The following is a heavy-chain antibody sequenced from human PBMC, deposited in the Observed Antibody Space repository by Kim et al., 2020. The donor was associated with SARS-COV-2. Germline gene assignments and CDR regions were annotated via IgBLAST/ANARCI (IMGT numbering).Heavy chain of an antibody. V-gene: IGHV3-23*01. CDR3: ARGGTNSWSLDY. D-gene: IGHD6-13*01. J-gene: IGHJ4*02. Sequence: YADPVEGRFTIARDNTKNNLYLQMNSLRAEDTAVYYCARGGTNSWSLDYWGQGTLVTVSS.